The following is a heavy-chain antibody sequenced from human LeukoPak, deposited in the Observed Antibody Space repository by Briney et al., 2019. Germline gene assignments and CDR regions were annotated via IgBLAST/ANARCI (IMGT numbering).Heavy chain of an antibody. D-gene: IGHD1-26*01. CDR1: GFTFSSYS. Sequence: PGGSLRLSCAASGFTFSSYSMNWVRQAPGKGLEWVSSISSSSSYIYYADSVKGRFTISRDNAKNSLYLQMNSLRAEDTAVYYCARGEWELLGFDYWGQGTRVTVSS. V-gene: IGHV3-21*01. J-gene: IGHJ4*02. CDR3: ARGEWELLGFDY. CDR2: ISSSSSYI.